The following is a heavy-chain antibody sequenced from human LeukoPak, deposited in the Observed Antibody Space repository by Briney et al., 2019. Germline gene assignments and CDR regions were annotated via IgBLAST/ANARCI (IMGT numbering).Heavy chain of an antibody. CDR3: ARAQNYGYGSGSYLQYDFDY. Sequence: PGGSLRLSCAASGFTFSSYSMNWVRQAPGKGLEWFSSISSSSSCIYYADSVKGRFTISRDNAKNTLYLQMNSRRAEDTAVDYCARAQNYGYGSGSYLQYDFDYWGQGTLVTVSS. CDR1: GFTFSSYS. D-gene: IGHD3-10*01. J-gene: IGHJ4*02. V-gene: IGHV3-21*01. CDR2: ISSSSSCI.